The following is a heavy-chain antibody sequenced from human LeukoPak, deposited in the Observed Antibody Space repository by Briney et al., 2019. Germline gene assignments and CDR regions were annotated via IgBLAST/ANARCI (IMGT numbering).Heavy chain of an antibody. J-gene: IGHJ4*02. D-gene: IGHD3-10*01. CDR3: ARASGGTLNY. CDR1: GFTFSSFS. Sequence: GGSLRLSCAAFGFTFSSFSMNWVRQAPGKGLEWVSSISSSSSYISYADAVNSRFTISRDNAKNSLYLQMNSLTAEDTAVYYCARASGGTLNYWGQGTLVTVSS. V-gene: IGHV3-21*01. CDR2: ISSSSSYI.